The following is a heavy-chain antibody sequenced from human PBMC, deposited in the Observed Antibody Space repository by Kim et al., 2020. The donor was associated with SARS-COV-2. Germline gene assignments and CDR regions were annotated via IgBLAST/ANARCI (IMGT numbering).Heavy chain of an antibody. CDR3: ATPYGDYGPDYYYGMDV. J-gene: IGHJ6*02. Sequence: GGSLRLSCAASGFTVSSNYMSWVRQAPGKGLEWVSVIYSGGSTYYADSVKGRFTISRDNSKNTLYLQMNSLRAEDTAVYYCATPYGDYGPDYYYGMDVWGQGTTVTVSS. D-gene: IGHD4-17*01. CDR2: IYSGGST. V-gene: IGHV3-66*01. CDR1: GFTVSSNY.